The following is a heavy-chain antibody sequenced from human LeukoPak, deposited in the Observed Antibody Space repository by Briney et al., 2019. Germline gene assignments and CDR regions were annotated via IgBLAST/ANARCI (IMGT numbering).Heavy chain of an antibody. V-gene: IGHV4-59*05. CDR2: IYYSGST. CDR1: GGSISSYY. Sequence: PAETVSLTCTVSGGSISSYYWSWIRQPPGKGLEWIGSIYYSGSTYYNPSLKSRVTISVDTSKNQFSLKLSSVTAADTAVYYCARPASFDPWGQGTLVTVSS. J-gene: IGHJ5*02. CDR3: ARPASFDP. D-gene: IGHD2-2*01.